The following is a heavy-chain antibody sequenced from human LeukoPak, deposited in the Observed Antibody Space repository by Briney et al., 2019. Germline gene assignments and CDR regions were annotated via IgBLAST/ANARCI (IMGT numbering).Heavy chain of an antibody. CDR1: GYTFTGYY. D-gene: IGHD1-26*01. CDR2: INPDSGDT. CDR3: ARATGATRGIGDY. J-gene: IGHJ4*02. Sequence: ASVKVSCKASGYTFTGYYMHWVRQAPGQGLEWMGWINPDSGDTNYAQKFQGRVTMTRDTSISTVYMELSRLRSDDTAVYYCARATGATRGIGDYWGQGTLVTVSS. V-gene: IGHV1-2*02.